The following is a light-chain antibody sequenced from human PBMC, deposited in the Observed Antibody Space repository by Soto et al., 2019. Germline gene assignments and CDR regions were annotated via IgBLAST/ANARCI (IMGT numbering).Light chain of an antibody. Sequence: DIQMTQSPSTLSASVGDRVTTTCRASQSISSWLAWYQQKPGKAPKLLIYQASTLESGVPSRSSGSRSRTEFTLTTTSLQPDEFATYYCQQYNRYPVTFGGGTRVEIK. CDR2: QAS. J-gene: IGKJ4*01. CDR1: QSISSW. V-gene: IGKV1-5*03. CDR3: QQYNRYPVT.